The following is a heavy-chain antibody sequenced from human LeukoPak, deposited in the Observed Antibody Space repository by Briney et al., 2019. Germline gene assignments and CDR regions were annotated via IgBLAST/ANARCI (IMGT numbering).Heavy chain of an antibody. V-gene: IGHV1-8*01. J-gene: IGHJ6*02. CDR3: ARGALQSSCSGGSCYPVYYYYGMDV. D-gene: IGHD2-15*01. Sequence: GASVKVSCKASGYTFTSYDINWVRQATGQGLEWMGWMNPNSGNTGYAQKFQGRVTMTRNTSISTAYMELSSLRSEDTAVYYCARGALQSSCSGGSCYPVYYYYGMDVWGQGTTVTVSS. CDR1: GYTFTSYD. CDR2: MNPNSGNT.